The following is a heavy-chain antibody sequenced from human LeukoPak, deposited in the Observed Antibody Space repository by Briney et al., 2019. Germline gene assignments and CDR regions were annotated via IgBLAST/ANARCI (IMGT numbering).Heavy chain of an antibody. CDR3: ARSRTYHYDSSGIFDY. CDR2: IKQDGSEK. D-gene: IGHD3-22*01. Sequence: GGSLRLSCAASGLTFSDYAMSWVRQAPGKGLEWVANIKQDGSEKYYVDSVKGRFTISRDNAKNSLYLQMNSLRAEDTAVYYCARSRTYHYDSSGIFDYWGQGTLVTVSS. V-gene: IGHV3-7*01. CDR1: GLTFSDYA. J-gene: IGHJ4*02.